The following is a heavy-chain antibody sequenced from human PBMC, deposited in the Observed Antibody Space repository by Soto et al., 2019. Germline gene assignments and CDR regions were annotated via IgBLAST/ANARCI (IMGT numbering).Heavy chain of an antibody. D-gene: IGHD1-1*01. Sequence: SETCPSPAMSLVPPSVVITGAGSASPPGKGLEWIGRIYATGSSDYNPSLKSRITISVDMSKKQFSLTLRSVTAADTAMYYCVRDGTKNLRDWFDPWGQGILVTISS. CDR1: VPPSVVIT. CDR2: IYATGSS. V-gene: IGHV4-4*07. CDR3: VRDGTKNLRDWFDP. J-gene: IGHJ5*02.